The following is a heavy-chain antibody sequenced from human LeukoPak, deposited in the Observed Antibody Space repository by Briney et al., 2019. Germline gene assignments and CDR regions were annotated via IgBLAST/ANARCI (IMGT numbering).Heavy chain of an antibody. D-gene: IGHD3-9*01. CDR1: GGSISSYY. J-gene: IGHJ2*01. Sequence: SETLSLTCTVSGGSISSYYWSWIRQPAGKGLEWIGRIYTSGSTNYNPSLKSRVTISVDTSKNQFSLRLTSVTAADTAVYYCAREVADFDFLTGYAPRWYFDLWGRGTLVTVSS. V-gene: IGHV4-4*07. CDR2: IYTSGST. CDR3: AREVADFDFLTGYAPRWYFDL.